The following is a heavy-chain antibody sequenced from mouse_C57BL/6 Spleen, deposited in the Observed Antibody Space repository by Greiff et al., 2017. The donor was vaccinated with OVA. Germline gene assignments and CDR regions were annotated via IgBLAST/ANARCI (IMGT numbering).Heavy chain of an antibody. J-gene: IGHJ1*03. CDR2: FYPGSGSI. V-gene: IGHV1-62-2*01. CDR3: ARHEALWGFYWYFDD. D-gene: IGHD4-1*01. Sequence: VQLQQSGAELVKPGASVKLSCKASGYTFTEYTIHWVKQRSGQGLEWIGWFYPGSGSIKYNEKFKDKATLTAAKSSSTVYMEISRLTSEDSAVYFSARHEALWGFYWYFDDWGTGTTVTVSS. CDR1: GYTFTEYT.